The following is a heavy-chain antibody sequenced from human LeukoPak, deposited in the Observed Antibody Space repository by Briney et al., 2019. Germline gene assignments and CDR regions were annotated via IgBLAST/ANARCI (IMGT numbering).Heavy chain of an antibody. CDR1: GFTFRSYW. Sequence: GGSLRLSCADSGFTFRSYWMSWFRQAPGKGLEWVANIKPDGSDKYYVDSVKGRFTISRDNAKNSLYLQMNSLRAEDTAIYYCARGRVSLDYWGRGNLVTVSS. CDR2: IKPDGSDK. CDR3: ARGRVSLDY. V-gene: IGHV3-7*01. J-gene: IGHJ4*02.